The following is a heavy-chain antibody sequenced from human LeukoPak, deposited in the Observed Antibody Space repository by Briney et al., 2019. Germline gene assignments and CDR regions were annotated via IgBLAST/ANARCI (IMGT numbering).Heavy chain of an antibody. V-gene: IGHV4-59*01. CDR2: IYYSGST. CDR3: ARDVDYGSGSYYKDSNWFDP. J-gene: IGHJ5*02. Sequence: SSETLSLTCTVSGGSISSYYWSWIRQPPGKGLEWIGYIYYSGSTNYNPSLKSRVTISVDTSKNQFSLKLSSVTAAGTAVYYCARDVDYGSGSYYKDSNWFDPWGQGTLVTVSS. CDR1: GGSISSYY. D-gene: IGHD3-10*01.